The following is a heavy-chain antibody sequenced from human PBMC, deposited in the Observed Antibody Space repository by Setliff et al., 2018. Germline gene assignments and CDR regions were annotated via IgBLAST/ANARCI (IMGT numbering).Heavy chain of an antibody. Sequence: ASVKVSCKASGYTFTTYGISWVRQAPGQGFEWMGWIGARNVKTNYAQKFQDRVTMTTDTSTSTGYMELRSLTSDDTAVYYCARRWETGDQDAYDIWGQGTMVTVS. V-gene: IGHV1-18*04. CDR2: IGARNVKT. D-gene: IGHD7-27*01. CDR1: GYTFTTYG. J-gene: IGHJ3*02. CDR3: ARRWETGDQDAYDI.